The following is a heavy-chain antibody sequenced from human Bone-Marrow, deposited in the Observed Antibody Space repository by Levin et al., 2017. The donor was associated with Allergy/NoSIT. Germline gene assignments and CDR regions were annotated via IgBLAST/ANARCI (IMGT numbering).Heavy chain of an antibody. CDR1: GFNFGDYA. V-gene: IGHV3-49*04. CDR3: TRVKCTSTSCYLFDY. Sequence: GGSLRLSCAASGFNFGDYALTWVRQAPGKGLEWVGFIRSKAYGETTEYAASVKGRFTISRDDFKSIASLQMNSLKTEDTALYYCTRVKCTSTSCYLFDYWGQGTLVTVSS. D-gene: IGHD2-2*01. CDR2: IRSKAYGETT. J-gene: IGHJ4*02.